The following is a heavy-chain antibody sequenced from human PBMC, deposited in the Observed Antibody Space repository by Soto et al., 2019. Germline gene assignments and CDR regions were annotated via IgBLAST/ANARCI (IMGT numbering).Heavy chain of an antibody. D-gene: IGHD3-16*01. CDR2: ASYSANT. CDR3: ARDMHACWTHYFGP. J-gene: IGHJ5*02. CDR1: GGSVSSLH. V-gene: IGHV4-59*02. Sequence: SETLSLPCFVAGGSVSSLHWRWIRQFPGQGLESHASASYSANTNYTSSLQSRVTISLSTSKHQLSLQLTPMTAADTAVYYLARDMHACWTHYFGPWGQVTMGTVFS.